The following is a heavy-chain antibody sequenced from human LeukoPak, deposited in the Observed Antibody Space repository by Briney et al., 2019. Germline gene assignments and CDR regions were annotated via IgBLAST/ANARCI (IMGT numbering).Heavy chain of an antibody. Sequence: PSGTLSLTCTVSGGSISSYYWSWIRQPPGKGLEWIGYIYYSGSTNYNPSLKSRVTISVDTSKNQFSLKLSSVTAADTAVYYCARQGYDSSGYYYFDYWGQGTLVTVSS. D-gene: IGHD3-22*01. J-gene: IGHJ4*02. CDR2: IYYSGST. V-gene: IGHV4-59*08. CDR1: GGSISSYY. CDR3: ARQGYDSSGYYYFDY.